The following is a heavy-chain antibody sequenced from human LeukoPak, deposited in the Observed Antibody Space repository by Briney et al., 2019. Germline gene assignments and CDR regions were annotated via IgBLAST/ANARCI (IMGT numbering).Heavy chain of an antibody. J-gene: IGHJ4*02. Sequence: GGSLRLPCAASGFTVSSNYMTWVRQAPGKGLEWVSVIYSGGSTYYADSVRGRFTISRDNSKNTLYLQMNSLRAEDTAVYYCASVGVSAGYWGQGTLVTVSS. CDR2: IYSGGST. V-gene: IGHV3-53*01. CDR1: GFTVSSNY. CDR3: ASVGVSAGY. D-gene: IGHD2-15*01.